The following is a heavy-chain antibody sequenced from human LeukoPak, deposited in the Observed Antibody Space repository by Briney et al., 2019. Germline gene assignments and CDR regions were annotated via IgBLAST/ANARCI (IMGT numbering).Heavy chain of an antibody. CDR3: ARARDYYDRSGCDY. CDR1: GFTFSSYY. CDR2: ISSSGSYI. D-gene: IGHD3-22*01. Sequence: GGSLRLSCAASGFTFSSYYMNWARQAPGEGLEWVSSISSSGSYIYYAASVKGRFTISRDNAKDSLYLKMNTLRGEETAVYYCARARDYYDRSGCDYWGQGTLVTVSS. V-gene: IGHV3-21*01. J-gene: IGHJ4*02.